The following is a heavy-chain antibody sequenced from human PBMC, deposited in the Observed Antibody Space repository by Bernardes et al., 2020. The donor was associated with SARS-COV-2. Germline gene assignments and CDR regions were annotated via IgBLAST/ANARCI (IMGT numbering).Heavy chain of an antibody. CDR3: ARGQSFSRYFDY. Sequence: GGSLRLSCAASGFTFSSYEMNWVRQAPGKGLEWVSYISSSGSTIYYADSVKGRFTISRDNAKNSLYLQMNSLRAEDTAVYYCARGQSFSRYFDYWGQGTLVTVSS. CDR2: ISSSGSTI. CDR1: GFTFSSYE. V-gene: IGHV3-48*03. J-gene: IGHJ4*02. D-gene: IGHD2-2*01.